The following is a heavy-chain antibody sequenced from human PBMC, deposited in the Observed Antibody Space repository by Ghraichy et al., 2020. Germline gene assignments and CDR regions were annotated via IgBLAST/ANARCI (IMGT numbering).Heavy chain of an antibody. CDR3: ATDDRRRQPTTIFGVVIIHAFDI. V-gene: IGHV1-24*01. CDR1: GYTLTELS. CDR2: FDPEDGET. Sequence: ASVKVSCKVSGYTLTELSMHWVRQAPGKGLEWMGGFDPEDGETIYAQKFQGRVTMTEDTSTDTAYMELSSLRSEDTAVYYCATDDRRRQPTTIFGVVIIHAFDIWGQGTMVTVSS. J-gene: IGHJ3*02. D-gene: IGHD3-3*01.